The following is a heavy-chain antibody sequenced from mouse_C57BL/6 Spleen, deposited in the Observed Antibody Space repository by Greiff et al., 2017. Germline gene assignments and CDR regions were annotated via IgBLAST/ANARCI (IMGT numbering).Heavy chain of an antibody. Sequence: EVQLVESGPGLAKPSQTLSLTCSVTGYSITSDYWNWIRKFPGHKLESMGYISYSGSTYYNPSLKSRISITRDTSKNQYYLQLNSVTTEDTATYYCSRSSMRELYYNAMDYWGQGTSVTVSS. CDR1: GYSITSDY. D-gene: IGHD2-3*01. CDR3: SRSSMRELYYNAMDY. J-gene: IGHJ4*01. V-gene: IGHV3-8*01. CDR2: ISYSGST.